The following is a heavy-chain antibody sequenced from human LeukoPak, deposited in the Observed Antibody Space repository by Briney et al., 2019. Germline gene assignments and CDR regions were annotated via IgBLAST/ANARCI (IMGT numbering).Heavy chain of an antibody. Sequence: GGSLRLSCAVSGLTFRRDWMSWGRQAPGKGLEWGANINQDGSEKYFVDSVKGRFTISRENAKNSLHLQMTTLRDEDTAVYYCARERDGRFFDYWGQGTLVTVSS. D-gene: IGHD5-24*01. V-gene: IGHV3-7*01. CDR3: ARERDGRFFDY. CDR1: GLTFRRDW. CDR2: INQDGSEK. J-gene: IGHJ4*02.